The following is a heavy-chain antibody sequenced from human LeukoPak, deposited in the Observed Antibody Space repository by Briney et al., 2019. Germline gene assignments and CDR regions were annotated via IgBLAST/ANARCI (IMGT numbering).Heavy chain of an antibody. CDR3: GRATYTSIWFHDAFDI. CDR2: INPYSGAT. Sequence: GASVKVSCKASGFTFTTYFMHWVRQAPGQGLEWMGWINPYSGATNSAQKFQGGVTMTRDTSISTAYMELSMLTSDDTAVYYCGRATYTSIWFHDAFDIWGQGTMVTVSS. D-gene: IGHD6-13*01. CDR1: GFTFTTYF. J-gene: IGHJ3*02. V-gene: IGHV1-2*02.